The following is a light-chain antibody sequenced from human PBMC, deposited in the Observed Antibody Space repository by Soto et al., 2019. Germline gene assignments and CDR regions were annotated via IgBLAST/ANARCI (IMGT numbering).Light chain of an antibody. J-gene: IGLJ2*01. V-gene: IGLV2-14*01. CDR2: DVS. CDR1: SSDVGGYNY. Sequence: QSALTQPASVSGSPGQSITISCTGTSSDVGGYNYVSWYQQHPGKAPKLMIYDVSNRPSGVSNRVSGSKAANTASLPLSGLQAEDEADYYCSSYTTSGSLLFGGGTKVTVL. CDR3: SSYTTSGSLL.